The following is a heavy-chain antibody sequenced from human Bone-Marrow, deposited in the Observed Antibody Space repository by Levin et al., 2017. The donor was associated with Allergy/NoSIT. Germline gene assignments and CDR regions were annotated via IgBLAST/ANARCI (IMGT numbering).Heavy chain of an antibody. J-gene: IGHJ4*02. V-gene: IGHV3-23*01. CDR2: TGASGGTT. Sequence: GGSLRLSCAASGFAFSSYAMGWVRQAPGKGLQWVSTTGASGGTTLFADSVKGRFTISRDNSKNTLYLQMKSLRAEDTAVYYCAKPLSPSDYGKFDCWGQGTLVTVSS. CDR3: AKPLSPSDYGKFDC. D-gene: IGHD3-16*01. CDR1: GFAFSSYA.